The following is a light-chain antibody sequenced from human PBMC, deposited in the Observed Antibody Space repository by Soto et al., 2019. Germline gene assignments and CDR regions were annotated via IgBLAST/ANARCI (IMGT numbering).Light chain of an antibody. CDR2: AAS. CDR1: QSISRH. Sequence: QMHQAPSSLLASVGDRVNITCRASQSISRHLHWYQQKVGQTPRLLGYAASTLLSDVPPTFSGSGSGTGFTLTISGLQREALATYCCQQSHSAPLTCGGGTK. CDR3: QQSHSAPLT. J-gene: IGKJ4*01. V-gene: IGKV1-39*01.